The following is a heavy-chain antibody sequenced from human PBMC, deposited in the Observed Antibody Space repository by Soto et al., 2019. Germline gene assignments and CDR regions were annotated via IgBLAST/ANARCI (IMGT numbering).Heavy chain of an antibody. V-gene: IGHV3-23*01. CDR1: EITFSAYA. CDR2: ISANTLGT. J-gene: IGHJ4*02. D-gene: IGHD1-26*01. CDR3: AKSRGGPYLVDH. Sequence: EVQLSESGGGVAQPGGSLRLSCAASEITFSAYAMGWVRQTPGKGLEWVSGISANTLGTYYADSVKGRFTVSRDNSNNILYLQMNFLRAEDTALYYCAKSRGGPYLVDHWGQGTLVTVSS.